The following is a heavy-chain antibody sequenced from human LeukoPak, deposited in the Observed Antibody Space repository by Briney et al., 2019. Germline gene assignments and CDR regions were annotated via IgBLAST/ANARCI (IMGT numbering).Heavy chain of an antibody. CDR1: GFTFSSYW. D-gene: IGHD6-6*01. CDR3: ARSRIAYSSSFSWFDP. J-gene: IGHJ5*02. Sequence: PGGSLRLSCAASGFTFSSYWMSWVRQAPGKGLEWVANIKQDGSEKYYVDSVKGRFTISRDNAKNSLYLQMNSLRAEDTAVYYCARSRIAYSSSFSWFDPWGQGTLVTVSS. CDR2: IKQDGSEK. V-gene: IGHV3-7*03.